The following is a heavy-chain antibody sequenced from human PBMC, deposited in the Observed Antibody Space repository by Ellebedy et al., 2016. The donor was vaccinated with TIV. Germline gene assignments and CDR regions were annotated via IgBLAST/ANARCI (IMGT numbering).Heavy chain of an antibody. J-gene: IGHJ4*02. V-gene: IGHV1-46*02. CDR1: GYTFHSYL. D-gene: IGHD3-22*01. Sequence: ASVKVSXXASGYTFHSYLITWVRQAPGQGLEWMGKINPSGGWTTHAQKFQGRLTMTTDTSTSTVYMELSSLTSEDTAVYYCARNAGGGISGYYPPDYWGQGTLVTVSS. CDR3: ARNAGGGISGYYPPDY. CDR2: INPSGGWT.